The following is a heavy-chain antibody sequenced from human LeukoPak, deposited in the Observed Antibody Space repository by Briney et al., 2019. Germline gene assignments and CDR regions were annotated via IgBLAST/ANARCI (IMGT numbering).Heavy chain of an antibody. Sequence: GASVKVSCKASGYTFTTYVIHWVRQAPGQRLEWMGWINAGNGNTKYSQKLQGRVTMTTDTSTSTAYMELRSLRSDDTAVYYCARALAADFWSGSAFDYWGQGTLVTVS. J-gene: IGHJ4*02. CDR3: ARALAADFWSGSAFDY. D-gene: IGHD3-3*01. V-gene: IGHV1-3*01. CDR2: INAGNGNT. CDR1: GYTFTTYV.